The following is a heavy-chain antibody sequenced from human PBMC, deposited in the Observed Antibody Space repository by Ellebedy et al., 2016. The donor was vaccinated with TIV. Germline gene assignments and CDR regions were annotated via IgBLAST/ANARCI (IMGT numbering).Heavy chain of an antibody. Sequence: SETLSLXXTVSGGSISSYYWSWIRQPAGKGLEWIGRIYTSGSTNYNPSLKSRVTMSVDTSKNQFSLKLSSVTAADTAVYYCARDGYMEDWFNPWGQGTLVTVSS. D-gene: IGHD2-2*02. CDR3: ARDGYMEDWFNP. CDR1: GGSISSYY. CDR2: IYTSGST. J-gene: IGHJ5*02. V-gene: IGHV4-4*07.